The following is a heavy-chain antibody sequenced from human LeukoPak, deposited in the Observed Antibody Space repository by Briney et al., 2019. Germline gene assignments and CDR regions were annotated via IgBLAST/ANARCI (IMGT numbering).Heavy chain of an antibody. V-gene: IGHV3-23*01. D-gene: IGHD3-9*01. CDR2: ISGSGGST. CDR1: GFTFSSYA. CDR3: ARAYYDILTGYPGHIDY. Sequence: GGSLRLSCAASGFTFSSYAMSWVRQAPGKGLEWVSAISGSGGSTYYADSVKGRFTISRDNSKNTLYLQMNSLRAEDTAVYYCARAYYDILTGYPGHIDYWGQGTLVTVSS. J-gene: IGHJ4*02.